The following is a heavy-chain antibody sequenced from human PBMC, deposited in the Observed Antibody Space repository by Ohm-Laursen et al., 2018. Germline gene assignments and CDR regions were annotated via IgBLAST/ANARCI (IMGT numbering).Heavy chain of an antibody. Sequence: SLRLSCAASGFTFGSYGMHWVRQAPGKGLEWVAVIWYDGSNKYYADSVKGRFTISRDNSKNTLYLQMNSLRAEDTAVYYCARNSAPAVIPFYYYYGMDVWGQGTTVTVSS. CDR2: IWYDGSNK. D-gene: IGHD3-16*02. CDR3: ARNSAPAVIPFYYYYGMDV. V-gene: IGHV3-33*01. CDR1: GFTFGSYG. J-gene: IGHJ6*02.